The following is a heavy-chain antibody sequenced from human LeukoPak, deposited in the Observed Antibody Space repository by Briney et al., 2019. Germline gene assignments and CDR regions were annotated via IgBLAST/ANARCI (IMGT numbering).Heavy chain of an antibody. V-gene: IGHV3-74*01. D-gene: IGHD3-22*01. CDR2: INSDGSST. Sequence: GGSLRLSCAASGFTFSSYWMLWVRQAPGKGLVWVSRINSDGSSTSYADSVKGRFTIPRDNAKNTLYLQMNSLRAEDTAVYYCATYRRGYHDSSESYYFDYWGQGTLVTVSS. J-gene: IGHJ4*02. CDR3: ATYRRGYHDSSESYYFDY. CDR1: GFTFSSYW.